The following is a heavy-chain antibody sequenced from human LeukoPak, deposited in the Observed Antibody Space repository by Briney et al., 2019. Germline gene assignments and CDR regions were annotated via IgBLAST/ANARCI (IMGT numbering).Heavy chain of an antibody. V-gene: IGHV3-48*01. CDR3: ARAGYSASWYQD. J-gene: IGHJ4*02. D-gene: IGHD6-13*01. CDR1: GFTFSSYS. Sequence: GGSLRLSCAAAGFTFSSYSMNWVRQAPGEGLEWVSEISRSSSTIYYADSVKGRFSISRDNDKKSLYLQMNSLRAEATAVYYCARAGYSASWYQDWGQGTLVTVSS. CDR2: ISRSSSTI.